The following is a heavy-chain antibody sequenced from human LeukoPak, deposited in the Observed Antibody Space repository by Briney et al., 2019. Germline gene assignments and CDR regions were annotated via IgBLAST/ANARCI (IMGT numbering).Heavy chain of an antibody. CDR2: IYSGGST. CDR1: GFTVSSNY. CDR3: ARAAVGLRGMDV. J-gene: IGHJ6*02. D-gene: IGHD4-17*01. V-gene: IGHV3-66*01. Sequence: GGSLRLSCAASGFTVSSNYMSWVRQAPGKGLEWVSVIYSGGSTYYADSVKGRFTISRDNSKNTVYLQMNSLRAEDTAVYYCARAAVGLRGMDVWGQGTTVTVSS.